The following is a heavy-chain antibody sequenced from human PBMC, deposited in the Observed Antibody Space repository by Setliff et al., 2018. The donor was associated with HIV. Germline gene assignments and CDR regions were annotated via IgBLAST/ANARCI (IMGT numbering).Heavy chain of an antibody. CDR1: GYSFVSYW. J-gene: IGHJ4*02. CDR2: VYPPDSET. D-gene: IGHD1-20*01. Sequence: AGESLTISCQGFGYSFVSYWIGWVRHRPGKGLEWMAIVYPPDSETVYSPSFQGQVTISVDNSISTTFLQWSSLRASDTAIYFCVRHITNPRWAYFDYWGQGTPVTVSS. V-gene: IGHV5-51*01. CDR3: VRHITNPRWAYFDY.